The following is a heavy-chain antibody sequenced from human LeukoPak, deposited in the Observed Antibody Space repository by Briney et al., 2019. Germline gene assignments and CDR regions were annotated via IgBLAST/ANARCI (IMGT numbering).Heavy chain of an antibody. CDR1: GGSFSGYS. CDR3: ARSIAARRYYYYYMDV. J-gene: IGHJ6*03. CDR2: INHSGST. D-gene: IGHD6-6*01. V-gene: IGHV4-34*01. Sequence: PSETLSLTCAVYGGSFSGYSWSWIRQPPGKGLEWIGEINHSGSTNYKPSLKSRVTISVDTSKNQFSLKLSSVTAADTAVYYCARSIAARRYYYYYMDVWGKGTTVTVSS.